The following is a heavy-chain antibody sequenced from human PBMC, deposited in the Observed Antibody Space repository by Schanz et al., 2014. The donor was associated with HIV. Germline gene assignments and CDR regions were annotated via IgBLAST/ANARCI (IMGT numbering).Heavy chain of an antibody. D-gene: IGHD3-10*01. CDR2: VSYDGKTA. CDR3: AGEVSDFDY. Sequence: VQLVESGGGVVQPGGSLRLSCVASGFTFSSYGIHWVRQAPGKGLEWVAVVSYDGKTAFYAVSVQGRFSISRDNSKNMLYLQMNSLRREDTAVYYCAGEVSDFDYWGQGTLVTVSS. V-gene: IGHV3-30*03. J-gene: IGHJ4*02. CDR1: GFTFSSYG.